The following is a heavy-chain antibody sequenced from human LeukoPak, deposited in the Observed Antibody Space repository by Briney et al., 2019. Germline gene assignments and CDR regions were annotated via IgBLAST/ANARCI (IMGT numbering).Heavy chain of an antibody. J-gene: IGHJ4*02. CDR3: ARHGLRGYSYSDHGDY. CDR2: IYPGDSDT. CDR1: GYSFTSYW. V-gene: IGHV5-51*01. Sequence: LGESLKISCKGSGYSFTSYWIGWVRQMPGKGLEWMGIIYPGDSDTRYSPSFQGQVTISADKSISTAYLQWSSLKASDTAMYYCARHGLRGYSYSDHGDYWGQGTLVTVSS. D-gene: IGHD5-18*01.